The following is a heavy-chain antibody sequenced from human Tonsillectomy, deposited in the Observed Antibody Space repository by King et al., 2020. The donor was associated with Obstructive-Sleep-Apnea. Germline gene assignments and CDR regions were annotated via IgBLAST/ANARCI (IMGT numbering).Heavy chain of an antibody. V-gene: IGHV3-74*01. J-gene: IGHJ4*02. Sequence: VQLVESGGGLVQPGGSLRLSCAASGFTFSSYWMHWVRQAPGKGLVWVSRINSDGSSTSYADSVKGRFTISRDNAKNTLYLQMNSLRAEDTAVYYCARSRGYYDSSGYLYYFAYWGQGTLVTVSS. CDR1: GFTFSSYW. CDR2: INSDGSST. CDR3: ARSRGYYDSSGYLYYFAY. D-gene: IGHD3-22*01.